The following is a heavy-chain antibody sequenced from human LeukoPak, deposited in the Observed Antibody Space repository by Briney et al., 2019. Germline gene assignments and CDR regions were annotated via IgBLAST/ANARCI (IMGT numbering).Heavy chain of an antibody. CDR1: GFTFSSYA. V-gene: IGHV3-23*01. CDR3: AKDRDYYDSSGYYPPPSDAFDI. Sequence: GGSLRLSCAASGFTFSSYAMSWVRQAPGKGLEWVSAIRGSGGSTYYADSVKGRFTISRDNSKNTLYLQMNSLRAEDTAVYYCAKDRDYYDSSGYYPPPSDAFDIWGQGTMVTVSS. J-gene: IGHJ3*02. CDR2: IRGSGGST. D-gene: IGHD3-22*01.